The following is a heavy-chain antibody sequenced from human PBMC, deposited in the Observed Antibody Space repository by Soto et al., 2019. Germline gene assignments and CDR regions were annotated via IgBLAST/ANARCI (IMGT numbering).Heavy chain of an antibody. CDR2: IYYSGST. V-gene: IGHV4-59*01. D-gene: IGHD4-17*01. CDR1: GGSISSYY. Sequence: SETLSLTCTVSGGSISSYYWSWIRQPPGKGLEWIGYIYYSGSTNYNPSLKSRVTISVDTSRNQFSLKLSSVTAADTAVYYCARDQGFWHGDYFDYGMDVWGQGTTVTVSS. J-gene: IGHJ6*02. CDR3: ARDQGFWHGDYFDYGMDV.